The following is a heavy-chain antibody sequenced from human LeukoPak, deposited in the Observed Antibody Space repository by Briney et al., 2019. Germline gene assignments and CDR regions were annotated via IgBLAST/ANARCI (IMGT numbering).Heavy chain of an antibody. V-gene: IGHV1-18*01. D-gene: IGHD3-16*01. CDR1: GYTFTSYG. CDR3: ARDLRGALKGGSAFDI. CDR2: ISAYNGNT. Sequence: ASVKVSCKASGYTFTSYGISWVRQAPGQGLEWMGWISAYNGNTNYAQKLQGRVTMTTDTSTSTAYMELRSLRSDDTAAYYCARDLRGALKGGSAFDIWGQGTMVTVSS. J-gene: IGHJ3*02.